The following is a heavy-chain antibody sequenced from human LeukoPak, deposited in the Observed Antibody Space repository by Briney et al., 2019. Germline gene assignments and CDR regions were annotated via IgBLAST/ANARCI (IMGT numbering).Heavy chain of an antibody. V-gene: IGHV1-69*01. Sequence: SVKVSCKASGGTFSSCAISWVRQAPGQGLEWMGGIIPIFGTANYAQKFQGRVTITADESTSTAYMELSSLRSDDTAVYYCARDLIGYCSSTSCEIDYWGQGTLVTVSS. CDR3: ARDLIGYCSSTSCEIDY. D-gene: IGHD2-2*01. CDR2: IIPIFGTA. J-gene: IGHJ4*02. CDR1: GGTFSSCA.